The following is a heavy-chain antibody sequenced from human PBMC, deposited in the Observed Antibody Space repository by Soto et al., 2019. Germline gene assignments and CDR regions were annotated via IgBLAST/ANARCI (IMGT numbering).Heavy chain of an antibody. CDR3: SKDRRGRDGYNFGTRYYYGMDV. CDR2: IIPIFGPP. J-gene: IGHJ6*02. Sequence: QVQLVQSGAEVKKPGSSVKVSCKASGGTFSSYAISWVRQAPGQGLEWMGGIIPIFGPPNYAQRFQERVTITADEPTSTAYMEVSSLTSEDTAVYYCSKDRRGRDGYNFGTRYYYGMDVWGQGTTVTVSS. D-gene: IGHD5-12*01. V-gene: IGHV1-69*01. CDR1: GGTFSSYA.